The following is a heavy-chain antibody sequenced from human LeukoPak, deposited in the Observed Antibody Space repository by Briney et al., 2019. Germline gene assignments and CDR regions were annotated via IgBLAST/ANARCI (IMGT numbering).Heavy chain of an antibody. CDR2: ISAYNGNT. CDR3: ARTVAGPLYFDY. V-gene: IGHV1-18*01. CDR1: GYTFTSYG. Sequence: ASVKDSCKASGYTFTSYGISWVRQAPGQGLEWMGWISAYNGNTNYAQKLQGRVTMTTDTSTSTAYMELRSLRSDDTAVYYCARTVAGPLYFDYWGQGTLVTVPS. J-gene: IGHJ4*02. D-gene: IGHD6-19*01.